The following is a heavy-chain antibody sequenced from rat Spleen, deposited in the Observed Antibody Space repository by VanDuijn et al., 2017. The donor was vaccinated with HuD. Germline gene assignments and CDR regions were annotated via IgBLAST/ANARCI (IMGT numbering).Heavy chain of an antibody. CDR1: GFTFSNYY. V-gene: IGHV5-27*01. CDR3: TRDHGDYFDY. J-gene: IGHJ2*01. CDR2: ISTGGST. Sequence: EVQLVESGGGLVQPGRSLKLSCAASGFTFSNYYMAWVRQAPTKGLEWVASISTGGSTYYRDSVKGRFTISRDNAQNTLYLQMNSLRSEDTATYYCTRDHGDYFDYWGQGVMVTVSS.